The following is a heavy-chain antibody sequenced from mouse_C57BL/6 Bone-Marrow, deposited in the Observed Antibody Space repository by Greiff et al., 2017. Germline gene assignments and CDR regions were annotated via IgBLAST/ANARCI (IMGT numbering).Heavy chain of an antibody. CDR3: ALSTMIYYFDY. V-gene: IGHV1-64*01. CDR2: IHPNSGST. Sequence: QVQLQQPGAELVKPGASVKLSCKASGYTFTSYWMHWVKQRPGQGLEWIGMIHPNSGSTNYNEKFKSKATLTVDKSSSTAYMQLSSLTSEDSAVYYCALSTMIYYFDYWGQGTTLTVSS. CDR1: GYTFTSYW. D-gene: IGHD2-4*01. J-gene: IGHJ2*01.